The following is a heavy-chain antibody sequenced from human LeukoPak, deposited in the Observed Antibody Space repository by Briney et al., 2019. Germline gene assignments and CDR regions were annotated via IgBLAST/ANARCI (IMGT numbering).Heavy chain of an antibody. V-gene: IGHV1-18*01. CDR2: ISAYNGNT. Sequence: GASVKVSCKASGYTFTSYGISWVRQAPGQGLEWMGWISAYNGNTNYAQKLQGRVTMTTDTSTSTAYMELRSLRSDDTAVYYCARGPPRWFSSGWSLVDYWGQGTLVTVSS. CDR1: GYTFTSYG. J-gene: IGHJ4*02. CDR3: ARGPPRWFSSGWSLVDY. D-gene: IGHD6-19*01.